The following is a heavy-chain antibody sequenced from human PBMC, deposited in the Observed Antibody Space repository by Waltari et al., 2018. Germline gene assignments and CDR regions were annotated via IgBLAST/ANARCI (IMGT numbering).Heavy chain of an antibody. CDR3: ARVSSGWPDRLDY. J-gene: IGHJ4*02. CDR1: GFTFSSYE. CDR2: ISSSGSTI. D-gene: IGHD6-19*01. V-gene: IGHV3-48*03. Sequence: EVQLVESGGGLVQPGGSLRLSCAASGFTFSSYEMNWVRQAPGKGLGWVSYISSSGSTIYYADSVKGRFTISRDNAKNSLYLQMNSLRAEDTAVYYCARVSSGWPDRLDYWGQGTLVTVSS.